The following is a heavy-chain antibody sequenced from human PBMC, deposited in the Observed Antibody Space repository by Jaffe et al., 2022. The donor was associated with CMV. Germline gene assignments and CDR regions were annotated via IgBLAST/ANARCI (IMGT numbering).Heavy chain of an antibody. CDR2: IYYTGST. CDR1: GGSISSSSYY. V-gene: IGHV4-39*01. CDR3: ARQRRGGDRAFYYYFDY. D-gene: IGHD3-16*01. Sequence: QPQLQESGPGLVKPSETLSLTCTVSGGSISSSSYYWGWIRQPPGKGLEWIGSIYYTGSTYYNTSLKSRVTISLGTSKNHFSLKLISVTAADTAVYYCARQRRGGDRAFYYYFDYWGQGTLVSVSS. J-gene: IGHJ4*02.